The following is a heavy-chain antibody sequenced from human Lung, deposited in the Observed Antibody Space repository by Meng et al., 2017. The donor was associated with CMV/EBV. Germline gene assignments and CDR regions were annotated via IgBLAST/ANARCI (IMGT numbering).Heavy chain of an antibody. J-gene: IGHJ4*02. Sequence: SCVASGFSLSNYWMTWVRQAPGKALEWVANINQDGSQSYYVDSVRGRFTITRDNGGNSLYLQMNSLGGDDTAVYYCARDPNEDGGVTLDNWGQGIXVNGAS. CDR1: GFSLSNYW. CDR3: ARDPNEDGGVTLDN. V-gene: IGHV3-7*01. D-gene: IGHD5-24*01. CDR2: INQDGSQS.